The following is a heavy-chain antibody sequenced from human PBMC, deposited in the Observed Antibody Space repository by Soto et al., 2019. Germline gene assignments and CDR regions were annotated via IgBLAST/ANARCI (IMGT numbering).Heavy chain of an antibody. CDR1: GFTFNNYA. D-gene: IGHD2-2*01. CDR3: VAELRGYCSSTRCYQGDY. J-gene: IGHJ4*02. V-gene: IGHV3-23*01. Sequence: GGSLRLSCSGPGFTFNNYAMTWVRQAPGRGLEWVSVFTTTGDTIYADSVKGRFTISRDNSKNTVFLQLTSLRADDTAVYYCVAELRGYCSSTRCYQGDYWGQGTLVTVSS. CDR2: FTTTGDT.